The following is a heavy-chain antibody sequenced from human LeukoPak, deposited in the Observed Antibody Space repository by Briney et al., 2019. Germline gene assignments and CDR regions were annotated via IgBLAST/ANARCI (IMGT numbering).Heavy chain of an antibody. J-gene: IGHJ5*02. D-gene: IGHD1-26*01. CDR3: ARDIEVGATLSWFDP. CDR2: ISSSTSYI. CDR1: GFTFSSYS. Sequence: GGSLRLSCAASGFTFSSYSMNWVRQAPGKGLEWVSSISSSTSYIYYADSVKGRFTISRDNAKNSLYLQMNSLRAEDTAVYYCARDIEVGATLSWFDPWGQGTLVTVSS. V-gene: IGHV3-21*01.